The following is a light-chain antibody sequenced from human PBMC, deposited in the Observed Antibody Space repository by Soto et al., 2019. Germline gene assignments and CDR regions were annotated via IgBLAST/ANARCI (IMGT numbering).Light chain of an antibody. Sequence: QSVLTQPPSAAGGPGQSVASSCAGTSSDVGGYNYVSWYQQHPGKAPKLMIYEVNKRPSGVPDRFSGSKSGNTASLTVSGLQAEDEADYYCSSYAGSSNVFGTGTKVTVL. CDR2: EVN. CDR3: SSYAGSSNV. J-gene: IGLJ1*01. CDR1: SSDVGGYNY. V-gene: IGLV2-8*01.